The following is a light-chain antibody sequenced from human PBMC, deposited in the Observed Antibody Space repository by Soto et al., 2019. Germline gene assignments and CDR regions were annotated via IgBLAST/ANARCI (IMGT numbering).Light chain of an antibody. V-gene: IGKV1-9*01. Sequence: DIQLTQSPSFLSASVGDRVTITCRASQDSGSNLAWYQQKPGKAPKLLIYTISTLQSGVPPRFNGSGSGTEFTLNISSLQPEDFATYYCQQHNSYPLTFGGGTKVEIK. CDR3: QQHNSYPLT. CDR2: TIS. J-gene: IGKJ4*01. CDR1: QDSGSN.